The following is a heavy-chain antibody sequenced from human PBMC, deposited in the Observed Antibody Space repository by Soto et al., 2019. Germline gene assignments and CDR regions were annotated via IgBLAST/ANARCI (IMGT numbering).Heavy chain of an antibody. Sequence: QITLKESGPTLVKPTQTXTXTCXXXGFSLSTXXVXXXWXRQPPGKALEWLALIYWDDDKRYSPSLKSRLTITKDTSKNQVVLTMTNMDPVDTATYYCXXSRSGSYHPIYFDYWGQGTLVTVSS. CDR3: XXSRSGSYHPIYFDY. CDR1: GFSLSTXXVX. J-gene: IGHJ4*02. V-gene: IGHV2-5*02. CDR2: IYWDDDK. D-gene: IGHD3-10*01.